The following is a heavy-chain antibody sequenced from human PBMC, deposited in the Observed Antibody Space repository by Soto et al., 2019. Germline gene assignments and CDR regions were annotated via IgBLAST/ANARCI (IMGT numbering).Heavy chain of an antibody. CDR3: ARADYGDFLVY. J-gene: IGHJ4*02. Sequence: GGSLRLSCAASGFTVSSNYMSWVRQAPGKGLEWVSVIYSGGSTYYADSVKGRFTISRDNSKNTLYLQMNSLRAEDTAVYYCARADYGDFLVYWAQGTLVPVSS. V-gene: IGHV3-53*01. D-gene: IGHD4-17*01. CDR1: GFTVSSNY. CDR2: IYSGGST.